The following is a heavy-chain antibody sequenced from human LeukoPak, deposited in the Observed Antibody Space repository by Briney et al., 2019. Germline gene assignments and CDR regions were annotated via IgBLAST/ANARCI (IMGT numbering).Heavy chain of an antibody. V-gene: IGHV3-23*01. Sequence: SGGSLRLSCAASGFTFSSYAMNWVRQAPGKGLQWVSSISSSGTSTYYADSVKGRFTISRDKSKHTLYLQMNSLRAEDTAVYYCAKDLDYGLNWYFDLWGRGTLVTVSS. D-gene: IGHD4-17*01. CDR1: GFTFSSYA. J-gene: IGHJ2*01. CDR3: AKDLDYGLNWYFDL. CDR2: ISSSGTST.